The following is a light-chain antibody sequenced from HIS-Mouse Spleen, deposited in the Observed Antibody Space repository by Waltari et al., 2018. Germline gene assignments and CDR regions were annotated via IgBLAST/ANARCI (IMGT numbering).Light chain of an antibody. CDR2: QDS. J-gene: IGLJ2*01. V-gene: IGLV3-1*01. CDR3: QAWDSSYSV. Sequence: SYELTQPPSVSVSPGQTASITCSGDKLGDKYACWYQQKPGQSPVLVNYQDSKRPSGIHGRFAGSNSGNTDTLTNSGTQAMDEADYYCQAWDSSYSVFGGGTKLTVL. CDR1: KLGDKY.